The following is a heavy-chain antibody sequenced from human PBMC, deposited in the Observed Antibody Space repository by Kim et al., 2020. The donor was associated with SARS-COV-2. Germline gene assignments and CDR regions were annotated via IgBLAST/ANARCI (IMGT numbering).Heavy chain of an antibody. Sequence: SVKVSCKASGCTFTSYAMSWVRQAPGQGLEWMGRIIAILGIANYAQKFQGRVTITGDTSTSTAYMELSSLRSEDTAVYYCARARMVVPASIDRLVGMDV. CDR2: IIAILGIA. CDR3: ARARMVVPASIDRLVGMDV. CDR1: GCTFTSYA. J-gene: IGHJ6*01. D-gene: IGHD2-2*01. V-gene: IGHV1-69*04.